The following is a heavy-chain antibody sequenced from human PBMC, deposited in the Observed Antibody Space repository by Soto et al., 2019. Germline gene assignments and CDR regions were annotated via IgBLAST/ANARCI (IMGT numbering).Heavy chain of an antibody. D-gene: IGHD2-21*02. V-gene: IGHV4-31*03. J-gene: IGHJ6*02. CDR3: ARVDCGGDCYSPIYGMDV. Sequence: PSGTLSLTCTVSGGCIRSGGYYWSGVRERPGKGLEWIGYIYYSGSTYYTPSLKSRVTISVDTSKNQFSLKLSSVTAADTAVYYCARVDCGGDCYSPIYGMDVWGQGTTVT. CDR2: IYYSGST. CDR1: GGCIRSGGYY.